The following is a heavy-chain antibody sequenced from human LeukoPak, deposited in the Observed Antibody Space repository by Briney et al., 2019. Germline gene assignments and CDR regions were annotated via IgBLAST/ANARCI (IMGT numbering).Heavy chain of an antibody. CDR2: IYPGDSDT. J-gene: IGHJ5*02. CDR1: GYSFTSYW. V-gene: IGHV5-51*01. D-gene: IGHD2-2*01. CDR3: ARGLWGVVVVPAATSWFDP. Sequence: GESLKISCKGSGYSFTSYWIGWVRQMPGKGLEWMGIIYPGDSDTRYSPSFQGQVTISADKSISTAYLQWGSLKASDTAMYYCARGLWGVVVVPAATSWFDPWGQGTLVTVSS.